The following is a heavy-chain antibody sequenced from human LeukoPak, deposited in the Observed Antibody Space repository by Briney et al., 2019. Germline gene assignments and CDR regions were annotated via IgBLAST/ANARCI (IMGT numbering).Heavy chain of an antibody. V-gene: IGHV4-39*01. Sequence: SETLSLTCTVSGGSISSSNYYWGWIRQPPGKGLEWIGTIYFIGDTYYNPSLRSRVTISLDTSKNQFSLKLSSVTAADTAVYYCARQYTSSWAIFDYWGQGALVTVSS. CDR2: IYFIGDT. CDR1: GGSISSSNYY. J-gene: IGHJ4*02. D-gene: IGHD6-13*01. CDR3: ARQYTSSWAIFDY.